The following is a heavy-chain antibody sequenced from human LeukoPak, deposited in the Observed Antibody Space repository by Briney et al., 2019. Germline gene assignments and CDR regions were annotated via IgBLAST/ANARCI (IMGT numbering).Heavy chain of an antibody. J-gene: IGHJ4*02. CDR1: GYTFTSYD. D-gene: IGHD1-26*01. CDR2: ISAYNGNT. V-gene: IGHV1-18*01. CDR3: ARDVSGRRDLDY. Sequence: ASVKVSCKASGYTFTSYDINWVRQAPGQGLEWMGWISAYNGNTNYAQKLQGRVTMTTDTSTSTAYMELRSLRSDDTAVYYCARDVSGRRDLDYWGQGTLVTVSS.